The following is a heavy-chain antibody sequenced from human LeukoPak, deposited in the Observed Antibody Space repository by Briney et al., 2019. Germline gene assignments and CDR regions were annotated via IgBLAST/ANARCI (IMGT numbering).Heavy chain of an antibody. CDR3: VRQFSSGWYDY. CDR1: GGTFSSYA. CDR2: IIPIFGTA. D-gene: IGHD6-19*01. J-gene: IGHJ4*02. Sequence: GASVKVSCKASGGTFSSYAISWVRQAPGQGLEWMGGIIPIFGTANYAQKFQGRVTITADESTSTAYMELRSLRSDDTAVYYCVRQFSSGWYDYWGQGTLVTVSS. V-gene: IGHV1-69*13.